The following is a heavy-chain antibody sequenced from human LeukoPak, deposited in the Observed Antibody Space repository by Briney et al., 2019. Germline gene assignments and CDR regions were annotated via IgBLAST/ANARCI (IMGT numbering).Heavy chain of an antibody. V-gene: IGHV4-34*01. CDR2: INHSGST. Sequence: PSETLSLTCAVYGGSFSGYYWSWIRQPPGKGLEWIGEINHSGSTNYNLSLKSRVTISVDTSKNQFSLKLSSVTAADTAVYYYVRGSLRYYYDSSGYYNWGQGTLVTVSS. D-gene: IGHD3-22*01. CDR1: GGSFSGYY. J-gene: IGHJ4*02. CDR3: VRGSLRYYYDSSGYYN.